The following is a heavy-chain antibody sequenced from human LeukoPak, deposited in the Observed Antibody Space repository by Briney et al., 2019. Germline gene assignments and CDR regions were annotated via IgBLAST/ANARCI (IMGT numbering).Heavy chain of an antibody. CDR1: GFTFSRNV. Sequence: GGSLRLSCAASGFTFSRNVMHWVRQAPGKGLEWVALISYDGNNKFYADSVKGRFTISRDNSRNTLYLQMNSLSGEDAAVYSCARGGIPTGPCYYFYYIDLWGKGTAVTVSS. CDR3: ARGGIPTGPCYYFYYIDL. J-gene: IGHJ6*03. V-gene: IGHV3-30*01. CDR2: ISYDGNNK. D-gene: IGHD3-10*01.